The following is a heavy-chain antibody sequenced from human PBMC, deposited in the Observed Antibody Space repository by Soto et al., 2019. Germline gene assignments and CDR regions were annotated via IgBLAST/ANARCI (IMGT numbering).Heavy chain of an antibody. CDR1: SGSISSSNW. CDR3: ARAGGSSSWYFDY. V-gene: IGHV4-4*02. CDR2: IYHSGST. Sequence: QVQLQESGPGLVKPSGTLSLTCAVSSGSISSSNWWSWVRQPPGKGLEWIGEIYHSGSTNYNPSLKIRVTISVYKSKYQFSLKLSSVTAADTAVYYCARAGGSSSWYFDYWGQGTLVTVSS. D-gene: IGHD6-13*01. J-gene: IGHJ4*02.